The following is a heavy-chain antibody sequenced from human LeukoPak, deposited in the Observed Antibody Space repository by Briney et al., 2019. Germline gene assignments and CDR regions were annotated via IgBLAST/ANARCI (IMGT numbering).Heavy chain of an antibody. CDR3: ARDTAMVMDY. CDR1: GYTFTSNA. CDR2: ISAGSGKT. J-gene: IGHJ4*02. V-gene: IGHV1-3*03. Sequence: ASVKDSCKASGYTFTSNAIHWVREAPGQRLEWMGWISAGSGKTKFSQEFQGRVTITSDTSASTVYMELSSLRSEDMAVYYCARDTAMVMDYWGQGTLVTVSS. D-gene: IGHD5-18*01.